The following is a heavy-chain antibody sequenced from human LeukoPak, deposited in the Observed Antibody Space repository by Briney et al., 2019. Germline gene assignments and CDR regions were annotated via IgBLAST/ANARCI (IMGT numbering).Heavy chain of an antibody. J-gene: IGHJ6*02. CDR1: GYTFTSYA. Sequence: GASVKVSCKASGYTFTSYAMNWVRQAPGQGLEWMGWINTNTGNPTYAQGFTGRFVFSLDTSVSTAYLQISSLKAEDTAVYYCARVGLTDRYYYYGMDVWGQGTTVTVSS. CDR2: INTNTGNP. CDR3: ARVGLTDRYYYYGMDV. V-gene: IGHV7-4-1*02. D-gene: IGHD2-21*02.